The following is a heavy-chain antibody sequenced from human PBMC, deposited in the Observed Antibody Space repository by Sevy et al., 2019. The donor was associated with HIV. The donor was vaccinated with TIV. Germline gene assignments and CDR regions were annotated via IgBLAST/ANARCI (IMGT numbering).Heavy chain of an antibody. D-gene: IGHD3-10*01. Sequence: GGSLRLSCTTSGLNFRDHAMNWFRQAPGKGPEWVGLIRSNSYGGTTEYAASVKGRFTISRDDSKSIAYLQLNRLKTEDTAVYYCSSSISVVQGVLPLWGQGTLVTVSS. CDR3: SSSISVVQGVLPL. V-gene: IGHV3-49*03. J-gene: IGHJ4*02. CDR2: IRSNSYGGTT. CDR1: GLNFRDHA.